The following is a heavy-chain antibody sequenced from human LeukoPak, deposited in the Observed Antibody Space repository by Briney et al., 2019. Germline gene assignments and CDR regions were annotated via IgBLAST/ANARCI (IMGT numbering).Heavy chain of an antibody. Sequence: ASVKVSCKASGDTFTSYGISWVRQAPGQGLEWMGWISAYNGNTNYAQKLQGRVTMTTDTSTSTAYMELRSLRSDDTAVYYCARDGRGSSSSHYYYYYMDVWGKGTTVTVSS. CDR1: GDTFTSYG. V-gene: IGHV1-18*01. J-gene: IGHJ6*03. CDR3: ARDGRGSSSSHYYYYYMDV. CDR2: ISAYNGNT. D-gene: IGHD6-6*01.